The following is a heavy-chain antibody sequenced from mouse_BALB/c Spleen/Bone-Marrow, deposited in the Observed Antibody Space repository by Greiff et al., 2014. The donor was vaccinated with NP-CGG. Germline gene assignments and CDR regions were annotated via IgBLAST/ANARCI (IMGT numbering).Heavy chain of an antibody. V-gene: IGHV1-54*01. CDR2: INPGSGGT. CDR3: ARRITTARAMDY. Sequence: QVQLQQSGAELVRPGTSVKVSCKASGYAFTNHLIEWVKQRPGQGLEWIGVINPGSGGTNYNEKFKGKATLTADKSSSTAYMQLSSLTSDDSAVYFCARRITTARAMDYWGQGTSVTVSS. D-gene: IGHD1-2*01. J-gene: IGHJ4*01. CDR1: GYAFTNHL.